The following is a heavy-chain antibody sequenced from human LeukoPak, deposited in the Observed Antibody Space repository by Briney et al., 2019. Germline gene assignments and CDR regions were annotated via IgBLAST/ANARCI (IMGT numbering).Heavy chain of an antibody. CDR3: AKGPSLSVVVPAAILALLDY. D-gene: IGHD2-2*02. V-gene: IGHV3-64*04. Sequence: GGSLRLSCAASGFTFSSYAMHWVRQAPGKGLEYVSAISSNGGSTYYADSVKGRFTISRDNSKNTLYLQMNSLRAEDTAVYYCAKGPSLSVVVPAAILALLDYWGQGTLVTVSS. CDR2: ISSNGGST. J-gene: IGHJ4*02. CDR1: GFTFSSYA.